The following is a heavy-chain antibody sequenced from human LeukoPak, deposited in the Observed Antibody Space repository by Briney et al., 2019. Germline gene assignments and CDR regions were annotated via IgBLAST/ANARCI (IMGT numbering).Heavy chain of an antibody. Sequence: ASVKVSCKASGYTFTGYSMHWVRPAPGQGLEWMGWINPNSGGTNYAQKFQGRVTMTRDTSISTAYVVLSRVRSDDTAVYYCGRLGCSGGSCYSHYYYYMDVWGKGTTVTVSS. J-gene: IGHJ6*03. CDR1: GYTFTGYS. CDR2: INPNSGGT. CDR3: GRLGCSGGSCYSHYYYYMDV. V-gene: IGHV1-2*02. D-gene: IGHD2-15*01.